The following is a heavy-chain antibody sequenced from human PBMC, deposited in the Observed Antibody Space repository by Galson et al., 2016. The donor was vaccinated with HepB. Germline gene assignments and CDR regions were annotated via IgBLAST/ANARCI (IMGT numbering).Heavy chain of an antibody. CDR1: GFTFSHYA. D-gene: IGHD3-10*01. V-gene: IGHV3-23*01. CDR3: VKEGAWFGGDWFDP. J-gene: IGHJ5*01. CDR2: ISGRGGRT. Sequence: SLRLSCAASGFTFSHYAMNWVRQAPGKGLDWVSGISGRGGRTYYGNSVKGRFTISRDTSKNTLYLQMNNLRVADKAVYYCVKEGAWFGGDWFDPWGQGTLVIVSS.